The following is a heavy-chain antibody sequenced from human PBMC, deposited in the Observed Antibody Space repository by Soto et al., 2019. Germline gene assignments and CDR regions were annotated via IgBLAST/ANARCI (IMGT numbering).Heavy chain of an antibody. Sequence: LSLSCAASGFSFSGSDMHWGRQASGKGLEWVGRVRSKANTYATSYAASVKGRFTISRDDSKNTVYLQMNSLKTEDSAVYYCTRQGPTDGYNWGFDSWGQGTRVTVSS. CDR2: VRSKANTYAT. CDR1: GFSFSGSD. CDR3: TRQGPTDGYNWGFDS. D-gene: IGHD5-12*01. J-gene: IGHJ4*02. V-gene: IGHV3-73*01.